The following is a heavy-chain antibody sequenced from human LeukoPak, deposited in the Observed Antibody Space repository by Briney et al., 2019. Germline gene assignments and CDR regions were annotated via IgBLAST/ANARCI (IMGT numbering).Heavy chain of an antibody. CDR3: AKDQGSSWWDAFDI. CDR1: GFSVSSNY. D-gene: IGHD6-13*01. Sequence: GGSLRLSCAASGFSVSSNYMSWVRQAPGKGLEWVSVLYSGGNTHYADSVNGRFTISRDNSKNTLYLQMNSLRAEDTAVYYCAKDQGSSWWDAFDIWGQGTMVTISS. CDR2: LYSGGNT. J-gene: IGHJ3*02. V-gene: IGHV3-53*01.